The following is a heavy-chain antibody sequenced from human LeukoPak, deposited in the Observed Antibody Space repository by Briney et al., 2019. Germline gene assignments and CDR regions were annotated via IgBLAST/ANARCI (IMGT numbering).Heavy chain of an antibody. D-gene: IGHD2-2*01. CDR1: GYTFTSYG. Sequence: AAVNVSCTASGYTFTSYGISGGRQAPGQGLEWMGWISAYNGNTNYAQKLQGRVAMTTDTSTSTAYTELRSLRSDDTAVSYCARIAKGYCSSTSCPYYYYYYMDVWGKGTTVTVSS. V-gene: IGHV1-18*01. CDR2: ISAYNGNT. J-gene: IGHJ6*03. CDR3: ARIAKGYCSSTSCPYYYYYYMDV.